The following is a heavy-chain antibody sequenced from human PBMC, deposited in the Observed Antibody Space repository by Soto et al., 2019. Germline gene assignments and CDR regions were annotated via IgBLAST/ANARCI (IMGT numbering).Heavy chain of an antibody. CDR3: ARRWWAPIGHHMDV. D-gene: IGHD2-15*01. CDR1: GGTFSSYA. J-gene: IGHJ6*02. Sequence: ASVKVSCKASGGTFSSYAISWVRQAPGQGLEWMGGIIPIFGTANYAQKFQGRVTITADESTSTAYLELSSPRSEDTAPYHRARRWWAPIGHHMDVWGQGSTVPVSS. V-gene: IGHV1-69*13. CDR2: IIPIFGTA.